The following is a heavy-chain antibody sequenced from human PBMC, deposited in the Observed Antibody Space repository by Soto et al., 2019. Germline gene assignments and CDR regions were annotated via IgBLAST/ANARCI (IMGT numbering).Heavy chain of an antibody. D-gene: IGHD1-20*01. J-gene: IGHJ6*02. CDR3: AKRYPLFGYGMDV. CDR1: GFTLSSYG. CDR2: IDSGGGGT. V-gene: IGHV3-23*01. Sequence: EVQLLESGGTLVQPGGSLRLSCAASGFTLSSYGMSWVRQAPGKGLEWVSLIDSGGGGTYYADSEKGRFTISRDNSKNTMYLEMNSLRAEDTAVYYCAKRYPLFGYGMDVWGQGTTVTVSS.